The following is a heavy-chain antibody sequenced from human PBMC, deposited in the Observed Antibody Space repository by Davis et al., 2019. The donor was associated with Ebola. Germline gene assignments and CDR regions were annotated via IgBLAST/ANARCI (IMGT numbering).Heavy chain of an antibody. CDR3: ARSYEYSFET. Sequence: GESLKISCVVSGFSFDNSWMTWVRQAPGKGLEWVANMKGDGSLKNYVDSVKGRFTISRDNAKKSLYLEMNSLRAEDTGVYYCARSYEYSFETWGQGTLATVSS. CDR2: MKGDGSLK. J-gene: IGHJ4*02. CDR1: GFSFDNSW. V-gene: IGHV3-7*01. D-gene: IGHD3-9*01.